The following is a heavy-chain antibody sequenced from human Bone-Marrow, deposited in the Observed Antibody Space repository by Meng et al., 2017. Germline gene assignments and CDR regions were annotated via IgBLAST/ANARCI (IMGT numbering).Heavy chain of an antibody. CDR2: VYYSGNT. CDR3: ARELTTMHWFGP. D-gene: IGHD4-11*01. CDR1: GGSVSSDISY. Sequence: SETLSPTCTVSGGSVSSDISYWAWIRQPPGKGLEWIGFVYYSGNTNYNPSLKSRVTISVDKSRNQFSLILSSVTAADTALYYCARELTTMHWFGPWGQGTLVTVSS. J-gene: IGHJ5*02. V-gene: IGHV4-61*01.